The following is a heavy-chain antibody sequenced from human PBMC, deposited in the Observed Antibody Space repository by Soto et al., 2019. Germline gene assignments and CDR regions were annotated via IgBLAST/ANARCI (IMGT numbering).Heavy chain of an antibody. D-gene: IGHD2-2*01. CDR3: ARLGYCSSTSCYGRDY. Sequence: SETLSLTCAVYGGSFSGYYWSWIRQPPGKGLEWIGEINHSGSTNYNPSLKSRVTISVDTSKNQFSLKLSSVTAADTAVYYCARLGYCSSTSCYGRDYWGQGTLVTVPS. CDR2: INHSGST. CDR1: GGSFSGYY. J-gene: IGHJ4*02. V-gene: IGHV4-34*01.